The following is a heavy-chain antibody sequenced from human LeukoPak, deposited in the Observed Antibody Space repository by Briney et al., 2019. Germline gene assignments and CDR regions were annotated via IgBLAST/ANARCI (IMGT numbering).Heavy chain of an antibody. CDR2: ISAYNGNT. CDR3: ARVGYDFWSGYYPDY. J-gene: IGHJ4*02. D-gene: IGHD3-3*01. V-gene: IGHV1-18*01. Sequence: GASVKVSCKASGYTFTSYGISWVRRAPGQGLEWMGWISAYNGNTNYAQKLQGRVTMTTDTSTSTAYMELRSLRSDDTAVYYCARVGYDFWSGYYPDYWGQGTLVTVSS. CDR1: GYTFTSYG.